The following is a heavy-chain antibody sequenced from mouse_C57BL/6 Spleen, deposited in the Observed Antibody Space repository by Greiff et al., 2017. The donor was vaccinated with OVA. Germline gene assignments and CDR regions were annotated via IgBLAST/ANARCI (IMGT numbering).Heavy chain of an antibody. J-gene: IGHJ2*01. CDR1: GYTFTDYE. V-gene: IGHV1-15*01. CDR3: TRSSPGADFDY. CDR2: IDPETGGT. D-gene: IGHD4-1*01. Sequence: VQLQQSGAELVRPGASVTLSCKASGYTFTDYEMHWVKQTPVHGLEWIGAIDPETGGTAYNQKFKGKAILTADKSSSTAYMELRSLTSEDSAVYYCTRSSPGADFDYWGQGTTRTVSS.